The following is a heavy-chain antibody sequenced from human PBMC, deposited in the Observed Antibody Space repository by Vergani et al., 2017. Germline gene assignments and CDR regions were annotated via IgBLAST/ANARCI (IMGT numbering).Heavy chain of an antibody. D-gene: IGHD3-22*01. Sequence: EVQVVETGGGLVQPGGSLRLSCAASGFTVSSNYMSWVRQAPGKGLEWVSVIYSGGSTYYADPVKGRFTISRDNYKNTLYLQMNSLRAEDTAVYYCAKDLYDSSGDYGEFDYWGQGTLVTVSS. CDR3: AKDLYDSSGDYGEFDY. CDR1: GFTVSSNY. V-gene: IGHV3-53*02. CDR2: IYSGGST. J-gene: IGHJ4*02.